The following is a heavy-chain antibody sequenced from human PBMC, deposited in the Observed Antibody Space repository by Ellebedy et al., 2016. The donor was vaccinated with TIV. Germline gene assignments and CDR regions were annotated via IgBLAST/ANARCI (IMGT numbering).Heavy chain of an antibody. Sequence: AASVKVSCKASGYTFSGYYMHWVRLAPGQGLEWMGWINPNSGGKNYAQKFQGRVTMTRDTSISTAYMELSRLRSDDTAVYYCASLALRSGHFDLWGRGTLVTVSS. CDR3: ASLALRSGHFDL. J-gene: IGHJ2*01. V-gene: IGHV1-2*02. CDR2: INPNSGGK. D-gene: IGHD1-26*01. CDR1: GYTFSGYY.